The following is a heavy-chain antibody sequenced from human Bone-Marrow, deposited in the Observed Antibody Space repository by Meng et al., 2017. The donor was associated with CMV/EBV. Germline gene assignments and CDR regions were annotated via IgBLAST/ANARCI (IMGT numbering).Heavy chain of an antibody. Sequence: SETLSLTCTVSGGSISSSSYYWGWIRQPPGKGLEWIGSIYYSGSTYYNPSLKSRVTISVDTSKNQFSLKLSSVTAADTAVYYCARGLTSSIAARPNNWFDPWGQGTRVTGSS. D-gene: IGHD6-6*01. V-gene: IGHV4-39*01. CDR3: ARGLTSSIAARPNNWFDP. CDR1: GGSISSSSYY. J-gene: IGHJ5*02. CDR2: IYYSGST.